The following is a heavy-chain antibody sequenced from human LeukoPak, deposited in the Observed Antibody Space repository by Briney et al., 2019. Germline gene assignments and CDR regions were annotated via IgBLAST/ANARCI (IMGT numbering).Heavy chain of an antibody. CDR2: INAGNGNT. D-gene: IGHD3-22*01. J-gene: IGHJ4*02. CDR3: ARGDTYYYDSSGYPLDY. Sequence: ASVKVSCKASGYTFTSYAMHWVRQAPGQGLEWMGWINAGNGNTKYSQKFQGRVTITRDTSASTVYMELSSLRSEDTAVYYCARGDTYYYDSSGYPLDYWGQGTLVTVSS. CDR1: GYTFTSYA. V-gene: IGHV1-3*01.